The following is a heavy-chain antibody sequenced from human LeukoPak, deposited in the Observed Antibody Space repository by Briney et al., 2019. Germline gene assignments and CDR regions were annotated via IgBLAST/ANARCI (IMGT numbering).Heavy chain of an antibody. CDR2: INPSGGST. CDR1: GYTFTSYY. V-gene: IGHV1-46*01. Sequence: ASVKVSCKASGYTFTSYYMHWVRQAPGQGLEWMGIINPSGGSTSYAQKFQGRVTMTRDTSISTAYMELSSLRSEDTAVYYCARGEIVAADAFDIWGQGTMVTVSS. D-gene: IGHD6-13*01. CDR3: ARGEIVAADAFDI. J-gene: IGHJ3*02.